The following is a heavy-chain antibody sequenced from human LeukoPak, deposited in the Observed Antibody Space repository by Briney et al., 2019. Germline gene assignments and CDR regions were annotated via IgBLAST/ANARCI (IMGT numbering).Heavy chain of an antibody. Sequence: ASVKVSCKASGYTFTSYGISWVRQVPGQGLEWMTWISAYNGNIKDAQKLQGRVTMTTDTSTSTAYMELRSLRSDDTAVYYCARAPRYYYDSSGYLVYGMDVWGQGTTVTVSS. CDR2: ISAYNGNI. CDR3: ARAPRYYYDSSGYLVYGMDV. D-gene: IGHD3-22*01. J-gene: IGHJ6*02. CDR1: GYTFTSYG. V-gene: IGHV1-18*01.